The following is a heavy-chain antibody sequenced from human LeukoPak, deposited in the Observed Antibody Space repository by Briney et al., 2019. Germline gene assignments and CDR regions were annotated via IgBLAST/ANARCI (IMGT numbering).Heavy chain of an antibody. J-gene: IGHJ4*02. CDR1: GFTFSSYL. CDR3: AGVGTSGHSIAY. Sequence: GESLRLSCAASGFTFSSYLMSWVRQAPGKGLEGVANIKQEGREKYYVASVRGRFTISRDNAKNSLYLQMNSLRAEDTAAYYCAGVGTSGHSIAYWGQGNLVTVSS. CDR2: IKQEGREK. V-gene: IGHV3-7*01. D-gene: IGHD2-8*01.